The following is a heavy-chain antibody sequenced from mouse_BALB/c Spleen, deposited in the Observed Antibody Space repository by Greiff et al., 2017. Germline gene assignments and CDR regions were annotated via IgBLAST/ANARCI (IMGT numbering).Heavy chain of an antibody. J-gene: IGHJ3*01. Sequence: EVQRVESGGGLVKPGGSLKLSCAASGFTFSDYYMYWVRQTPEERLEWVATISDGGSYTYYPDSVKGRSTISRDNAKNNLYLQMSSLKSEDAAMYYCARDEGGSSPPVAYWGQGNRVTVSA. CDR1: GFTFSDYY. D-gene: IGHD1-1*01. V-gene: IGHV5-4*02. CDR3: ARDEGGSSPPVAY. CDR2: ISDGGSYT.